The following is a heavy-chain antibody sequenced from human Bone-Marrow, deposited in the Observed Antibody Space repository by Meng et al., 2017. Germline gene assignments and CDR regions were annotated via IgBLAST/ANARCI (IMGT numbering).Heavy chain of an antibody. CDR2: IKSDGSST. D-gene: IGHD2-15*01. V-gene: IGHV3-74*01. Sequence: ETLSLTCAASGFTLRNHWMHWVRQAPGKGLEWVSRIKSDGSSTSYVDSVKGRFTISRDNAKNTLYLQMNSLRGEDTAVYYCARDVAGRGGYWGQGTLVTFSS. CDR3: ARDVAGRGGY. CDR1: GFTLRNHW. J-gene: IGHJ4*02.